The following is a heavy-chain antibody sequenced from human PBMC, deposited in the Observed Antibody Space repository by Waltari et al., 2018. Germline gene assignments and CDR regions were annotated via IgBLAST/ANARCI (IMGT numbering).Heavy chain of an antibody. Sequence: QVQLVESGGGVVQSGRSLRLSCVGRGFTFTNHGMNWVRQAPGKGLEGVAVIWYDGSNKNYVDSVKGRFTISRDNSKNTMYLEMNRLRAEDTAVYFCARDVYASGGDYFDGWGQGTLVTVSS. CDR3: ARDVYASGGDYFDG. CDR2: IWYDGSNK. J-gene: IGHJ4*02. V-gene: IGHV3-33*01. CDR1: GFTFTNHG. D-gene: IGHD2-8*01.